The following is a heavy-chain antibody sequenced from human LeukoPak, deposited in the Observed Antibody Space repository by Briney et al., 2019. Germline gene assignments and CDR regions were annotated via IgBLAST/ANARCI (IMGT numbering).Heavy chain of an antibody. D-gene: IGHD3-16*01. CDR3: ARDFNWGASDY. V-gene: IGHV3-7*01. CDR2: INPDGSEM. J-gene: IGHJ4*02. Sequence: GSLRLSCVGSGLTLSSSWMHWVRQAPGKGLGWVANINPDGSEMYYVDSVRGRFTMSRDFAKNSLYLQIESLRVEDTAVYYCARDFNWGASDYWGQGTLVTVSS. CDR1: GLTLSSSW.